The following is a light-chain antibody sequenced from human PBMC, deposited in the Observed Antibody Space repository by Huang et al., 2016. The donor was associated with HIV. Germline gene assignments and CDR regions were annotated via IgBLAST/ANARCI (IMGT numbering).Light chain of an antibody. CDR2: GAS. CDR1: LGVGNN. V-gene: IGKV3-15*01. Sequence: EIVMTQSPATLSVSPGESATLSCRASLGVGNNLAWYQQKPGQAPRLLIYGASTRATGIPARFTDSGSGTEFTLTISSLQSEDFAIYSCQQYNDWPLTFGQGTKLEI. CDR3: QQYNDWPLT. J-gene: IGKJ2*01.